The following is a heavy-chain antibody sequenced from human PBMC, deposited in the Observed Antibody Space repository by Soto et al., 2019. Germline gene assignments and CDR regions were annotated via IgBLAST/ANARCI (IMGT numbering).Heavy chain of an antibody. D-gene: IGHD3-22*01. CDR1: GGSISSGGYY. J-gene: IGHJ6*02. CDR2: IYYSGST. Sequence: SETLSLTCTVSGGSISSGGYYWSWIRQHPGKGLEWIGYIYYSGSTYYNPSLKSRVTISVDTSKNQFSLKLSSVTAADTAVYYCARDFSPYDSSGGLPGTMDVWGQGTTVTVSS. CDR3: ARDFSPYDSSGGLPGTMDV. V-gene: IGHV4-31*03.